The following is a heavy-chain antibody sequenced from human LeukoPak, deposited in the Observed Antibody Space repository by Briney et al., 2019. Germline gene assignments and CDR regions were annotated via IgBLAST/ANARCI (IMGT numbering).Heavy chain of an antibody. CDR2: IYPGDSDT. J-gene: IGHJ6*02. D-gene: IGHD4-11*01. Sequence: GESLKISCKGSGYSSTSYWIGWVRQMPGKGLEWMGIIYPGDSDTRYSPSFQGQVTISADKSISTAYLQWSSLKASDTAMYYCARHHSKYYYYYYGMDVWGQGTTVTVYS. V-gene: IGHV5-51*01. CDR1: GYSSTSYW. CDR3: ARHHSKYYYYYYGMDV.